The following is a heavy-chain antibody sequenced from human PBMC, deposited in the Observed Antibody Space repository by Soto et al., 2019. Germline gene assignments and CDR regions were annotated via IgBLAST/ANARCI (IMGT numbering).Heavy chain of an antibody. CDR3: ARLGFCTDINCNHYFYYYAMDV. D-gene: IGHD2-8*02. CDR2: INHFGST. V-gene: IGHV4-34*01. Sequence: SETLSLTCAVYGGSFSGYYWSWIRQPPGRGLEWIGEINHFGSTNYIPSLKSRVTISVDTSKNQFSLKVRSVTAADTAVYYCARLGFCTDINCNHYFYYYAMDVWGQGTTVTVSS. CDR1: GGSFSGYY. J-gene: IGHJ6*02.